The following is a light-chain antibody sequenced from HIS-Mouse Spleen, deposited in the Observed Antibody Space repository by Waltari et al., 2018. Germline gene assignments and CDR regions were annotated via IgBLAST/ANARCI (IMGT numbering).Light chain of an antibody. J-gene: IGLJ6*01. CDR1: SNIVGNQG. CDR3: SALDSSLSGV. Sequence: QAGLTQPPSVSKGLSQTATLPCTGNSNIVGNQGAAWLQQHQGHPPKLLSYRNNNRPSGISERFSASRSGNTASLTITGLQPEDEADYYCSALDSSLSGVFGSGTKVTVL. V-gene: IGLV10-54*02. CDR2: RNN.